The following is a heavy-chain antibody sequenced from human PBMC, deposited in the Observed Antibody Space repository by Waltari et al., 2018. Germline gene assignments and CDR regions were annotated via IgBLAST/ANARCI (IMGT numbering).Heavy chain of an antibody. CDR3: ARESAFSTSWYPGFDP. V-gene: IGHV1-2*06. D-gene: IGHD2-2*01. Sequence: QVQLVQSGAEVQKPGASVKVSCKASGYNPTSYYMHWVRQAPGQGLEWMGRIKPNRGDTNYARKFQDRVTMTRDTSVNTAYMVVGRLTSDDTAVYFCARESAFSTSWYPGFDPWGQGTLVTVAS. CDR2: IKPNRGDT. J-gene: IGHJ5*02. CDR1: GYNPTSYY.